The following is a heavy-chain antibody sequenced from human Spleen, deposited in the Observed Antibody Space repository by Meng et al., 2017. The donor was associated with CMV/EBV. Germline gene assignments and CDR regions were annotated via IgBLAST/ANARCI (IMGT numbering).Heavy chain of an antibody. CDR2: IIPIFGTA. J-gene: IGHJ4*02. Sequence: SVKVSCKASGGTFSSYAISWVRQAPGQGLEWMGGIIPIFGTANYAQKFQGRVTITTDESTSTAYMELSSLRSEDTAVYYCASGFWSGYPSYYFDYWGQGTLVTSPQ. D-gene: IGHD3-3*01. V-gene: IGHV1-69*05. CDR3: ASGFWSGYPSYYFDY. CDR1: GGTFSSYA.